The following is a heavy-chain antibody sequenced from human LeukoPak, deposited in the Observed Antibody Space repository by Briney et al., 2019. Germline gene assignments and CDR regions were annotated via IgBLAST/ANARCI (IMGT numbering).Heavy chain of an antibody. CDR2: NYTSGSP. V-gene: IGHV4-4*07. Sequence: SETLSLTCTVSGGSISSYYWSWIPQPAAKGQERIGRNYTSGSPNYNPSLKSRVTMSVDTSKNQFSLKLSSVTAADTAVYYCARHYSSSDAFDIWGQGTMVTVSS. J-gene: IGHJ3*02. D-gene: IGHD6-13*01. CDR3: ARHYSSSDAFDI. CDR1: GGSISSYY.